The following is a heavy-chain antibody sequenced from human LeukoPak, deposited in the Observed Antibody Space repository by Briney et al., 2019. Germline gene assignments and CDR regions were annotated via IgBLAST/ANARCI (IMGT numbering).Heavy chain of an antibody. V-gene: IGHV3-74*01. CDR2: INSDGSST. J-gene: IGHJ4*02. D-gene: IGHD3-22*01. CDR3: ARGSHYYDSSGYYYGLYY. CDR1: GFTFSSYW. Sequence: GGSLRLSCAASGFTFSSYWMHWVRQAPGKGLVWVSRINSDGSSTSYADSVKGRFTISRDNAKNTLYLQMNSLRAEDTAVYYCARGSHYYDSSGYYYGLYYWGQGTLVTVSS.